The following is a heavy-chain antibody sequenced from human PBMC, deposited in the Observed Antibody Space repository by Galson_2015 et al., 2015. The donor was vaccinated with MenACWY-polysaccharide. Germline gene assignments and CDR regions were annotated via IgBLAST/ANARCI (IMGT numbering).Heavy chain of an antibody. V-gene: IGHV3-7*01. Sequence: RLSCAASGFTFSSYWMTWVRQAPGKGLEWVANIKKDGSEKYYVDSVKGRFTISRDNAKNSLYLQMHSLRAEDTAVYSCARGHYGMDVWGQRTTVTVSS. CDR2: IKKDGSEK. J-gene: IGHJ6*02. CDR1: GFTFSSYW. CDR3: ARGHYGMDV.